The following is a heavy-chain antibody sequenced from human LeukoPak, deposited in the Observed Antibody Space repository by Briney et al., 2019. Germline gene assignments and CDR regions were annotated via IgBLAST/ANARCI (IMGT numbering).Heavy chain of an antibody. Sequence: ASVKVSCKASGYTFTSYYMHWVRQAPGQGLEWMGIINPSGGSTSYAQKFQGRVTITADESTSTAYMELSSLRSEDTAVYYCARAPGGSYYLFDYWGQGTLVTVSS. V-gene: IGHV1-46*01. CDR2: INPSGGST. D-gene: IGHD1-26*01. J-gene: IGHJ4*02. CDR3: ARAPGGSYYLFDY. CDR1: GYTFTSYY.